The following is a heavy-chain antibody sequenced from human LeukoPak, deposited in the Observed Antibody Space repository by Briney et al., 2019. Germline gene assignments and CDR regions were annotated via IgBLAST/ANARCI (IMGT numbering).Heavy chain of an antibody. J-gene: IGHJ5*02. Sequence: GGSLRLSCAASGFTVSSNYMSWVRQAPGKGLEWVSVIYSGGSTYYADSVKGRFTISRDNSKNTLYLQMNSLRAEDTAVYYCAKDWGMAANWFDPWGQGTLVTVSP. D-gene: IGHD6-25*01. CDR3: AKDWGMAANWFDP. CDR2: IYSGGST. V-gene: IGHV3-66*01. CDR1: GFTVSSNY.